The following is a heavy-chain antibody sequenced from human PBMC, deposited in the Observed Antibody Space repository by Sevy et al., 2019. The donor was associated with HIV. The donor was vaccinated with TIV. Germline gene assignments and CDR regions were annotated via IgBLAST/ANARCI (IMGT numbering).Heavy chain of an antibody. CDR1: GFTFSSYW. CDR2: IKQDGSEK. Sequence: GGSLRLSCAASGFTFSSYWMSWVRQAPGKGLEWVANIKQDGSEKYYVDSVKGRFTISRDNAKNSLYLQMNSLRAEDTAVYYCARDERVRGPNWFEPWGQGTLVTVSS. CDR3: ARDERVRGPNWFEP. J-gene: IGHJ5*02. V-gene: IGHV3-7*01. D-gene: IGHD1-1*01.